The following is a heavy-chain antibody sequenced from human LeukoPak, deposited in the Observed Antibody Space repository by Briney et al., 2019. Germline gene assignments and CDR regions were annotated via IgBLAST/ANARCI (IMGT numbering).Heavy chain of an antibody. CDR3: AKTTSPITMIVVVKSYDY. Sequence: GGSLRLSCAASGFTFSSYAMSWVRQAPGKGLEWVSAISGSGGSTYYADSVKGRFTISRDNSKNTLYLQMNSLRAEDTAVYYCAKTTSPITMIVVVKSYDYWGQGTLVTVSS. D-gene: IGHD3-22*01. V-gene: IGHV3-23*01. CDR1: GFTFSSYA. CDR2: ISGSGGST. J-gene: IGHJ4*02.